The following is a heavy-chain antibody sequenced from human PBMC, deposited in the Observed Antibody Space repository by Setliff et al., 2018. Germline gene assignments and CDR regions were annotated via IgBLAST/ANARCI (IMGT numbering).Heavy chain of an antibody. Sequence: GGSLRLSCAASGFTFSSYSMNWVRQAPGKGLEWVSSISSSSSYIYYADSVKGRFTISRDNAKHSLYLQMNSLRAEDTAVYYCARDILQLLESPQYFQHWGQGILVTVS. J-gene: IGHJ1*01. D-gene: IGHD2-15*01. CDR2: ISSSSSYI. CDR3: ARDILQLLESPQYFQH. V-gene: IGHV3-21*01. CDR1: GFTFSSYS.